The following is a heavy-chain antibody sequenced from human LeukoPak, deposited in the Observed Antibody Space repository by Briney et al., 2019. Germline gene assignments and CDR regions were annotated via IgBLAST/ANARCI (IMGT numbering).Heavy chain of an antibody. Sequence: PSETLSLTCTVSGGSISSSSYYWGWIRQPPGKGLEWIGSIYYSGSTFYNPSLKSRVTISVDTSKNQFSLKLSSVTAADTAVYYCEGREISSRLNFDSWGQGTLVTVSS. CDR3: EGREISSRLNFDS. V-gene: IGHV4-39*07. CDR2: IYYSGST. CDR1: GGSISSSSYY. D-gene: IGHD5-24*01. J-gene: IGHJ4*02.